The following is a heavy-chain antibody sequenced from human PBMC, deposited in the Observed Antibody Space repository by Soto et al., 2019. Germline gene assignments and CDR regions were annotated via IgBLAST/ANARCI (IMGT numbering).Heavy chain of an antibody. CDR3: ANSVDTAMVPKSAYYGMDV. V-gene: IGHV3-33*06. CDR1: GFTFSSYG. CDR2: IWYDGSNK. D-gene: IGHD5-18*01. Sequence: PGGSLRLSCAASGFTFSSYGMHWVRQAPGKGLEWVAVIWYDGSNKYYADSVKGRFTISRDNSKNTLYLQMNSLRAEDTAVYYCANSVDTAMVPKSAYYGMDVWGQGTTVTVSS. J-gene: IGHJ6*02.